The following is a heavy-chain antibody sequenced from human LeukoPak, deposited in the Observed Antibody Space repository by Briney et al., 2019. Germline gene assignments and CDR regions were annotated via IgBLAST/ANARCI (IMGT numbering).Heavy chain of an antibody. Sequence: AAESPQISCKGSGCFFTSYWIGWVRQLPAKGLEWMGIIYHGDSDSRYSPSFQGQVTISADKSISTAYLQWSSRKASDTAMYYCARLVVVVAATQGGGNWFDPWGQGTLVTVSS. CDR2: IYHGDSDS. CDR1: GCFFTSYW. J-gene: IGHJ5*02. CDR3: ARLVVVVAATQGGGNWFDP. D-gene: IGHD2-15*01. V-gene: IGHV5-51*01.